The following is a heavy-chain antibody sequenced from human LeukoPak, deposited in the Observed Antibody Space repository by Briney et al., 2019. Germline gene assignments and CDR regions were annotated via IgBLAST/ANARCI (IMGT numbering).Heavy chain of an antibody. J-gene: IGHJ5*02. Sequence: ASVKVSCKASGGTFSSYAISWVRQAPGQGLEWMGWINPNSGGTNYAQKFQGRVTMTRDTSISTAYMELSRLRSDDTAVYYCARGDGDYGWFDPWGQGTLVTVSS. D-gene: IGHD4-17*01. CDR2: INPNSGGT. CDR3: ARGDGDYGWFDP. V-gene: IGHV1-2*02. CDR1: GGTFSSYA.